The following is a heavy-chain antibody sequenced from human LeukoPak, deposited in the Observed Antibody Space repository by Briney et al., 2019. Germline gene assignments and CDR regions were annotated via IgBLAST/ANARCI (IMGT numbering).Heavy chain of an antibody. J-gene: IGHJ6*02. V-gene: IGHV3-48*04. Sequence: GGSLRLSCAASGFTFSSYSMNWVRQAPGKGLEWASYISSSGSTIYYADSVKGRFTISRDNAKNSLYLQMNSLRAEDTAVYYCARKPVTTWGGYYYYYGMDVWGQGTTVTVSS. CDR3: ARKPVTTWGGYYYYYGMDV. CDR1: GFTFSSYS. CDR2: ISSSGSTI. D-gene: IGHD4-17*01.